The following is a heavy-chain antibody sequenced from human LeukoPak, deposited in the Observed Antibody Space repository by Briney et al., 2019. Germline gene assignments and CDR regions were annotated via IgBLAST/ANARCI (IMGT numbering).Heavy chain of an antibody. CDR2: MYYSGST. CDR3: ARGVAGYGPYDY. V-gene: IGHV4-59*01. J-gene: IGHJ4*02. D-gene: IGHD5-12*01. Sequence: SDTLSLTCTFSGDSISTYYWSWIRQPAGKGLDWIGYMYYSGSTNYNPSLKSRVTISLDTPKNQFSLRLNSVTAADTAVYYCARGVAGYGPYDYWGQGTMVIVSS. CDR1: GDSISTYY.